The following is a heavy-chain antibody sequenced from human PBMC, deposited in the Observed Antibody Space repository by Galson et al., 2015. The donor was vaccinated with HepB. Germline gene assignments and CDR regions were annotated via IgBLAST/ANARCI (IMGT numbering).Heavy chain of an antibody. D-gene: IGHD5-18*01. V-gene: IGHV3-11*06. Sequence: SLRLSCAASGFTFSDYYMSWIRQAPGKGLEWVSYISSKSSYSNYADSVKGRFTISRDNAKNSLYLQMNSLRAEDTAVYYCARVVGERGYSYGPDWYFDLWGRGTLVTVSS. J-gene: IGHJ2*01. CDR1: GFTFSDYY. CDR2: ISSKSSYS. CDR3: ARVVGERGYSYGPDWYFDL.